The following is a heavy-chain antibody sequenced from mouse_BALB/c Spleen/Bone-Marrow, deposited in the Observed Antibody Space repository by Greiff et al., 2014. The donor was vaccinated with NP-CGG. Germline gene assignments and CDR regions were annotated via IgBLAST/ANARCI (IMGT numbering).Heavy chain of an antibody. V-gene: IGHV5-6-3*01. J-gene: IGHJ4*01. D-gene: IGHD2-3*01. CDR2: INSNGGRT. CDR3: AREGRWVYYAMDY. Sequence: DVKLVESGGGLVQPGGSLKLSCAASGFTFGSSGMSWVRQTPDKRLELVATINSNGGRTYYPDSVKGRFTISRDNAKNTLCLQMSSLKSEDTAMYYCAREGRWVYYAMDYWGQGTSGTVSS. CDR1: GFTFGSSG.